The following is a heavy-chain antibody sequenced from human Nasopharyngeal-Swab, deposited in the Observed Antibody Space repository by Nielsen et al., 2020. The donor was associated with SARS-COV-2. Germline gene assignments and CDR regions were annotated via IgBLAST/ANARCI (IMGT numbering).Heavy chain of an antibody. Sequence: WIRQPPGKGLEWVAVISYDGSNKYYADSVKGRFTISRDNSKNTLYLQMNSLRAEDTAVYYCARALRGRPMVIGRYFGFWGQGTLVTVSS. V-gene: IGHV3-30*03. CDR2: ISYDGSNK. D-gene: IGHD3-22*01. J-gene: IGHJ4*02. CDR3: ARALRGRPMVIGRYFGF.